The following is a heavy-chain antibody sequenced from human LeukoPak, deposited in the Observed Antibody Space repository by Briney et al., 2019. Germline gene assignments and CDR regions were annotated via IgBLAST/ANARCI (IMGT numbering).Heavy chain of an antibody. CDR1: GVSFSSYE. D-gene: IGHD2-15*01. V-gene: IGHV3-48*03. CDR3: ASKGGFDD. Sequence: GGSLRLSCAASGVSFSSYEMNWVRQAPGKGLEWVSYISSSGSAIFYADSVKGRFTISRDNAKNSLFLQMNSLRAEDTAFYYCASKGGFDDWGQGTLVTVSS. J-gene: IGHJ4*02. CDR2: ISSSGSAI.